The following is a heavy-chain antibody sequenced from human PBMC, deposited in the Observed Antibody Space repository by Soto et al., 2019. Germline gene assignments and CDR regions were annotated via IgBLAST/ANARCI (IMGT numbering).Heavy chain of an antibody. Sequence: PSETLSLTCTVSGYSTSSGNYWGWIRKPPGKGLEWIGGIFHGGNTYYNPSLKSRVTISVDMSKNQFSLKLNSVTAADTAVYYCARARWYDAFDVWGQGTGVTVSS. J-gene: IGHJ3*01. D-gene: IGHD2-15*01. CDR1: GYSTSSGNY. V-gene: IGHV4-38-2*02. CDR3: ARARWYDAFDV. CDR2: IFHGGNT.